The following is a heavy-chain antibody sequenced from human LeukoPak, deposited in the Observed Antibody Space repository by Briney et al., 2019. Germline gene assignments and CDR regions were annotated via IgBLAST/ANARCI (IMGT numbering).Heavy chain of an antibody. J-gene: IGHJ4*02. D-gene: IGHD3-22*01. CDR2: ILPIFGTA. V-gene: IGHV1-69*05. CDR1: GGTFSSYA. CDR3: ARAQYYYDSSGYFDY. Sequence: SVKVSCKASGGTFSSYAISWVRQAPGQGLEWMGRILPIFGTANYAQKFQGRVTITTDESTSTAYMELSSLRSEDTAVYYCARAQYYYDSSGYFDYWGQGTLVTVSS.